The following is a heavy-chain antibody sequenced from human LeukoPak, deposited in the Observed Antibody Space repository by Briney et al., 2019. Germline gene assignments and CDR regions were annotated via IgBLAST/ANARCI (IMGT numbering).Heavy chain of an antibody. CDR3: ARDRGNLVHIFDY. Sequence: GGSLRLSCAASGFTFSSYSMNWVRQAPGKGLEWVSSISSSSSYMTYADSVKGRFTISRDIANKSLYLQMNSLRADDTAVYYCARDRGNLVHIFDYWGQGTLVTVSS. CDR1: GFTFSSYS. J-gene: IGHJ4*02. CDR2: ISSSSSYM. D-gene: IGHD1-14*01. V-gene: IGHV3-21*01.